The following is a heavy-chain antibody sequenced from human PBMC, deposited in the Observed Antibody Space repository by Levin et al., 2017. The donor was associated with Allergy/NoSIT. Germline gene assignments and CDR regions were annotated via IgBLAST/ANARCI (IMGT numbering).Heavy chain of an antibody. D-gene: IGHD3/OR15-3a*01. CDR3: AHMGFNFRTRLTYGMDV. J-gene: IGHJ6*02. CDR2: IYWDDDK. CDR1: GFSISSDGVG. V-gene: IGHV2-5*02. Sequence: SGPTLVKPTQTLTLTCTFSGFSISSDGVGVGWIRQPPGKALEWLALIYWDDDKRYSPSLKTRITITKDTSKNQVVLTMTNMDPVDTATYYCAHMGFNFRTRLTYGMDVWGQGTTVTVSS.